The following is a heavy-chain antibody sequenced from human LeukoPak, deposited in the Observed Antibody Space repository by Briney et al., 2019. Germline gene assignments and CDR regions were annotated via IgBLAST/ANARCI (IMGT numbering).Heavy chain of an antibody. Sequence: PSETLSLICIVFGGSISSSPYYWGWIRQPPGKGLEWIGNIYYSGSTYYNPSLKTRVTISVDTSKNQFSLKLTSVTAADTAVYYCARHSSVDGKWPRPLAYWVQGSLVTVSS. CDR3: ARHSSVDGKWPRPLAY. D-gene: IGHD6-19*01. CDR1: GGSISSSPYY. CDR2: IYYSGST. V-gene: IGHV4-39*01. J-gene: IGHJ4*02.